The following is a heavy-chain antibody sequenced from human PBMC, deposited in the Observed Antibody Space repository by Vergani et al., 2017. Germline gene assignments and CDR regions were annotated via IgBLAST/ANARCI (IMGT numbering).Heavy chain of an antibody. CDR3: AREVPYYGMDV. CDR2: IYYSGST. CDR1: GGSISSGGYY. V-gene: IGHV4-31*03. Sequence: QVQLQESGPGLVKPSQTLSLTCTVSGGSISSGGYYWSWSRQPPGKGLEWIGYIYYSGSTYYNPSLKSRVTISVDTSKNQFSLKLSSVTAADTAVYYGAREVPYYGMDVWGQGTTVTVSS. J-gene: IGHJ6*02.